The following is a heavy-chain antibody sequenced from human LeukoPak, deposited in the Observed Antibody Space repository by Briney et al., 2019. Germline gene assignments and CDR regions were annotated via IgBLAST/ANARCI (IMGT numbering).Heavy chain of an antibody. CDR1: GFTFDNYA. Sequence: GGSLRLSCAASGFTFDNYAMIWVRLAPGRGLEYVSVISGSGDGTYSADSVKGRFTISRDNSKNTLYLQMNSLRAEDTAVYYCARGGSSFAFDPWGQGTLVTVSS. V-gene: IGHV3-23*01. CDR3: ARGGSSFAFDP. CDR2: ISGSGDGT. D-gene: IGHD6-13*01. J-gene: IGHJ5*02.